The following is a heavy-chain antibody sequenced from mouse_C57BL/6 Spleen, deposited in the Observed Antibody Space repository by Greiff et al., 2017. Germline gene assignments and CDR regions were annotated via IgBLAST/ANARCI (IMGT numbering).Heavy chain of an antibody. V-gene: IGHV1-15*01. CDR2: IDPETGGT. D-gene: IGHD1-1*01. CDR1: GYTFTDYE. Sequence: QVQLKESGAELVRPGASVTLSCKASGYTFTDYEMHWVKQTPVHGLEWIGAIDPETGGTAYNQKFKGKAILTADKSSSTAYMELRSLTSEDSAVYYCTRGGSSSWGQGTTLTVSS. J-gene: IGHJ2*01. CDR3: TRGGSSS.